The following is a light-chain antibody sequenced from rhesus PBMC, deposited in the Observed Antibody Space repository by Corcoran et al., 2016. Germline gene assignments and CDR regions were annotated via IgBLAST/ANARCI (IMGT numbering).Light chain of an antibody. CDR1: QGISSW. CDR2: RAS. CDR3: QQYKNVPYS. J-gene: IGKJ2*01. Sequence: DVQMTQSPSSLSASVGDRVTITCRASQGISSWLAWYQQKPGKAPKLLIYRASSLQRGVPSRFSGSGSGTDFTLTISSLQSEDFATYFCQQYKNVPYSFGQVTKVEI. V-gene: IGKV1-21*01.